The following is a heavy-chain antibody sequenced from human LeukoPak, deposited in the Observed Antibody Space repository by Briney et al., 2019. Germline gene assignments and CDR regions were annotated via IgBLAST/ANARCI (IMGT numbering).Heavy chain of an antibody. V-gene: IGHV3-23*01. CDR3: AKVADGVITIFGVVSRSSASYFQH. Sequence: GGSLRLSCAASGFTFRNYAMGWVRQAPGKGLEWVSVISAADGDNTYYADSVKGRFSISRDNSKNTLYLQMNSLRAEDTAVYYCAKVADGVITIFGVVSRSSASYFQHWGQGTLVTVSS. J-gene: IGHJ1*01. CDR2: ISAADGDNT. D-gene: IGHD3-3*01. CDR1: GFTFRNYA.